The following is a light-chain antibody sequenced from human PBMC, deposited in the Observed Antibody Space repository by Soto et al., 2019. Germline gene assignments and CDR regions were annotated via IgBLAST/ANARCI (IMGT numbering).Light chain of an antibody. CDR3: QQYGSSPPYT. Sequence: EVVLTQSPGTLSLSPGVRAILSCRVSQSVSNNYLAWYQQKPGQSPKLLIFGSYDRATGIPDRFSGSGSGTDFTLTISSLEPEDFAVYYCQQYGSSPPYTFGHGTKLEIK. CDR1: QSVSNNY. J-gene: IGKJ2*01. CDR2: GSY. V-gene: IGKV3-20*01.